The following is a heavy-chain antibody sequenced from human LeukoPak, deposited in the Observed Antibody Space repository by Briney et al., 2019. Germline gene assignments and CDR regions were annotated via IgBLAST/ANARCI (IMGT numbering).Heavy chain of an antibody. J-gene: IGHJ4*02. CDR1: GFTFSSYS. CDR3: ARNYYDRSGYSDTFDY. V-gene: IGHV3-21*01. Sequence: GGTLRLSCAASGFTFSSYSMNWVRQAPGKGLEWVSSISSSSYIYYADSVKGRFTISRDNAKNSLYLQMNSLRAEDTAVYYCARNYYDRSGYSDTFDYWGQGTLVTVSS. D-gene: IGHD3-22*01. CDR2: ISSSSYI.